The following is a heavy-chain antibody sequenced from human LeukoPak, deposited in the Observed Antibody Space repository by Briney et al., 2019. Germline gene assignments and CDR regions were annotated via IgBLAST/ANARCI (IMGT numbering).Heavy chain of an antibody. Sequence: PTETPALTCTGSSGSIRSYYWRWIRQPPGKGLEWIGHISTRGSTSYNPSLQSRVTISVDTSKHQFSLKVTSVTAADTAVYYCARAGGSVGWYGAIDSWGQGTLVTVSS. CDR1: SGSIRSYY. V-gene: IGHV4-4*08. CDR2: ISTRGST. CDR3: ARAGGSVGWYGAIDS. J-gene: IGHJ4*02. D-gene: IGHD6-19*01.